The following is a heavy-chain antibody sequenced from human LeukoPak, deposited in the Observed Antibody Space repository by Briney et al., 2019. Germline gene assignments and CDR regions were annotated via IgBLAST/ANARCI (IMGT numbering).Heavy chain of an antibody. CDR1: GGTFSSYA. D-gene: IGHD3-22*01. V-gene: IGHV1-69*04. CDR3: ARDTDSSGFDY. Sequence: SVKVSCKASGGTFSSYAISWVRQAPGQGLEWMGRIIPIFGIANYAQKFQGRVTITADKSTSTAYMELSSPRSEDTAVYYCARDTDSSGFDYWGQGTLVTVSS. CDR2: IIPIFGIA. J-gene: IGHJ4*02.